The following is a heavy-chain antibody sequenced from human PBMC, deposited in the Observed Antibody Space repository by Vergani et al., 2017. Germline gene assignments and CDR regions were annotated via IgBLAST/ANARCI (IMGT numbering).Heavy chain of an antibody. J-gene: IGHJ4*02. CDR3: APSESARAYDFDY. CDR1: GFTFSSYG. D-gene: IGHD2-8*01. CDR2: IRYDGSNK. V-gene: IGHV3-30*02. Sequence: QVQLVESGGGVVQPGGSLRLSCAASGFTFSSYGMHWVRQAPGKGLEWVAYIRYDGSNKYYADSVKGRFTISRDNSKNTLYLQMNSLRAEDTAVYYCAPSESARAYDFDYWGQGTLVTVSS.